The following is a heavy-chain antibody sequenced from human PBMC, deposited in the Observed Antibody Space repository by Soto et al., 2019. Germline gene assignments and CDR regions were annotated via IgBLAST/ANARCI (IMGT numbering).Heavy chain of an antibody. J-gene: IGHJ4*02. CDR2: ISIYNGNT. D-gene: IGHD2-2*01. CDR1: GYTFTSHG. V-gene: IGHV1-18*04. CDR3: ARSPMPPVPVVY. Sequence: VQLVQSGGEVRMPGASVKVSCKASGYTFTSHGFTWVRQAPGQGLEWMGWISIYNGNTHYAQKFQGRLTLTRDTSTSTAYMELRSLTSYDTAVYLCARSPMPPVPVVYWGQGHLDTVSS.